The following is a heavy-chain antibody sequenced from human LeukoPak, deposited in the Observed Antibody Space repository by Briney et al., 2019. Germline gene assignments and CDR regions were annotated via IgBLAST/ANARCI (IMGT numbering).Heavy chain of an antibody. CDR1: GFTFSNAW. CDR2: IKSKTDGGTT. Sequence: PGGSLRLSCAASGFTFSNAWRIWVRQAPGKGLEWVGRIKSKTDGGTTDYAAPVKGRFTISRDDSKNTLYLQMNSLKTEDTAVYYCTTQLGGSGWFDPWGQGTLVTVSS. CDR3: TTQLGGSGWFDP. V-gene: IGHV3-15*01. J-gene: IGHJ5*02. D-gene: IGHD5-18*01.